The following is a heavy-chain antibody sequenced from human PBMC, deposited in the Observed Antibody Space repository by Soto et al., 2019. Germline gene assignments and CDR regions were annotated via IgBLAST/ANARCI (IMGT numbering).Heavy chain of an antibody. CDR1: VFSLSTSGVG. V-gene: IGHV2-5*02. CDR3: AHRQRTLYSSSWYLVPGWFDP. D-gene: IGHD6-13*01. CDR2: IYWDDDK. J-gene: IGHJ5*02. Sequence: SGPKLGNPTQTLTLTFTFSVFSLSTSGVGVGWIRQPPGKALEWLALIYWDDDKRYSPSLKSRLTITKDTSKNQVVLTMTNMDPVDTATYYCAHRQRTLYSSSWYLVPGWFDPWGQGTLVTVSS.